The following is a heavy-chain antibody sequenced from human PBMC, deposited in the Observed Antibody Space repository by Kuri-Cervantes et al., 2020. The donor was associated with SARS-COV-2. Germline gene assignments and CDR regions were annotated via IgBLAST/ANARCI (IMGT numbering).Heavy chain of an antibody. D-gene: IGHD3-22*01. CDR1: GFAVSSNY. CDR2: IYSDGST. V-gene: IGHV3-53*01. J-gene: IGHJ4*02. Sequence: GGSLRLSCAASGFAVSSNYMSWGRQAPGKGLERVSIIYSDGSTYYADSVKGRFTISRSNSKNTLYLQMNSLSAEDTAVYYCARGLVDTGGYSGLGYWGQGTLVTVSS. CDR3: ARGLVDTGGYSGLGY.